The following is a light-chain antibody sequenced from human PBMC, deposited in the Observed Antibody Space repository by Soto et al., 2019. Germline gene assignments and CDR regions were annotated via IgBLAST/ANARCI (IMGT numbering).Light chain of an antibody. J-gene: IGLJ1*01. Sequence: QSALTQPPSASGSPGQSVAISCTGTASDIGGYTFVSWYQQHPGKAPKLLIYDVNKRPSGVPDRFSGSKSGSTASLPVSGLQAEDEADYYCSAHGGTNPYVFGTGTKLTVL. CDR3: SAHGGTNPYV. CDR2: DVN. V-gene: IGLV2-8*01. CDR1: ASDIGGYTF.